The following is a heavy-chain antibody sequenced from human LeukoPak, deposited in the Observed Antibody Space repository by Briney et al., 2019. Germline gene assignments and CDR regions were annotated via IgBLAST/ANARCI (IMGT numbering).Heavy chain of an antibody. V-gene: IGHV1-46*01. J-gene: IGHJ4*02. CDR2: INPSGGSA. CDR3: ARERGELHRELDS. D-gene: IGHD1-26*01. Sequence: GASVNVSCKASGYTFTTHFIHWVRQAPGQGLQWMGMINPSGGSAIYAQKFQGRVTMTSDTSTSTVYMELRSLRSEDTALYFCARERGELHRELDSWGQGTLVTVSS. CDR1: GYTFTTHF.